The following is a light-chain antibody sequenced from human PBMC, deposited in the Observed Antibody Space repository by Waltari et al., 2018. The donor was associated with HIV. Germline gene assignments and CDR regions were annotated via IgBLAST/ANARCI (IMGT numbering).Light chain of an antibody. J-gene: IGLJ2*01. CDR2: TCS. V-gene: IGLV2-11*01. CDR3: SSYSGTSNFVL. CDR1: SSDVGAYNY. Sequence: QSALNQPRSVSESPGQSVTISCTGTSSDVGAYNYVSWYQQHPGRAPKFIIYTCSALPSGCPVLFSVSKSCNTSSLTISVLHAEDESYYYCSSYSGTSNFVLFGVETKLTVL.